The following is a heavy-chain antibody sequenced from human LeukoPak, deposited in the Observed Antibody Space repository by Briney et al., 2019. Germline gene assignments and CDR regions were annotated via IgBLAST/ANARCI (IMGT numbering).Heavy chain of an antibody. D-gene: IGHD6-19*01. CDR3: ARYSGSSGWYSPEYFDY. Sequence: GGSLRLSCAASGFTFSNSGMNWVRQAPGKGLEWVSSISSSSTYIYYADSVKGRFTISRDNAKNSLYLQMNSLRAEDTAVYYCARYSGSSGWYSPEYFDYWGQGTLVTVSS. CDR2: ISSSSTYI. CDR1: GFTFSNSG. J-gene: IGHJ4*02. V-gene: IGHV3-21*01.